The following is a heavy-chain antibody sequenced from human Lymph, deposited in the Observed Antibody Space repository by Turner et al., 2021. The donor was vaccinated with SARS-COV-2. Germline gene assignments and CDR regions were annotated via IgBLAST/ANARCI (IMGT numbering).Heavy chain of an antibody. Sequence: EVQRVASGGGLVKPGGSLSISCAASGLTFSSYSMNGVRQAPGKGLDGVSSISSRSSYIYNADSVNGRFTISRENAKNSLYLQMNSLRAEDTAVYYCARDYYDFWSGYNSYYYGMDVWGQGTTVTVSS. CDR3: ARDYYDFWSGYNSYYYGMDV. CDR1: GLTFSSYS. D-gene: IGHD3-3*01. CDR2: ISSRSSYI. J-gene: IGHJ6*02. V-gene: IGHV3-21*01.